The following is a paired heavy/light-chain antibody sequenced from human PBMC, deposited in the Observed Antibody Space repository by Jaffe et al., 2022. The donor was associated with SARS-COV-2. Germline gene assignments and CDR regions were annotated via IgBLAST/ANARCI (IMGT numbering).Light chain of an antibody. Sequence: EIVMTQSPATLSLSPGERATLSCRASQSISSNLAWYQQKPGQAPRLLIYGASTRATGIPARFSGSGSGREFTLIINSLQSEDFALYYCQQYNNWPPITFGQGTRLEIK. J-gene: IGKJ5*01. CDR2: GAS. CDR3: QQYNNWPPIT. V-gene: IGKV3D-15*01. CDR1: QSISSN.
Heavy chain of an antibody. D-gene: IGHD3-10*02. CDR1: GFTFSSYW. Sequence: EVQLVESGGGLVQPGGSLRLSCVVSGFTFSSYWVSWVRQAPGKGLEWVANQDGSAEYYVDSVRGRFTISRDNAKNSLYLQMDSLRAEDTALYYCVRVYVFGKNFFDYWGQGALVTVSS. CDR3: VRVYVFGKNFFDY. J-gene: IGHJ4*02. CDR2: QDGSAE. V-gene: IGHV3-7*04.